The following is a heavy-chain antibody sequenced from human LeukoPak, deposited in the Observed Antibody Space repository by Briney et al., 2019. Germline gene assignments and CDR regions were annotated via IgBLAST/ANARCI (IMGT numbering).Heavy chain of an antibody. V-gene: IGHV4-34*01. J-gene: IGHJ4*02. CDR1: GGSISGYY. CDR3: ATIVIAAAGTIGVY. D-gene: IGHD6-13*01. Sequence: SETLSLTCTVSGGSISGYYWSWIRQPPGQGLEWIGEINHSGSTNYNPSLKSRVTISVDTSKNQFSLKLSSVTAADTAVYYCATIVIAAAGTIGVYWGQGTLVTVSS. CDR2: INHSGST.